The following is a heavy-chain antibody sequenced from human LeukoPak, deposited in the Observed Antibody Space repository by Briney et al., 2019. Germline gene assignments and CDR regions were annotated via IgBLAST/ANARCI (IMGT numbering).Heavy chain of an antibody. CDR3: ARGWGRNWFDP. J-gene: IGHJ5*02. CDR2: INHSGST. Sequence: SETLSLTCAVYGGSFSGYYWSWIRQPPGKGLEWIGEINHSGSTNYNPSLKSRATISVDTSKNQFSLKLSSVTAADTAVYYCARGWGRNWFDPWGQGTLVTVSS. CDR1: GGSFSGYY. D-gene: IGHD7-27*01. V-gene: IGHV4-34*01.